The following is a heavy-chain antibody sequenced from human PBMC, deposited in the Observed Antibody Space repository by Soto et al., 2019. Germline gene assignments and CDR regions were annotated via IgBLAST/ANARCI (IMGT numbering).Heavy chain of an antibody. D-gene: IGHD1-1*01. J-gene: IGHJ6*02. Sequence: ASETLSLTCTVSGDSISSADYYWSWIRQTPGKGLEWIGHIFYSGTTYYNPSLKSRLTISVDTSKNHFSLRLTSVTAADTAVYYCARDLWVEPELYYYGMDVWGQGTTVTVSS. CDR3: ARDLWVEPELYYYGMDV. CDR2: IFYSGTT. V-gene: IGHV4-30-4*01. CDR1: GDSISSADYY.